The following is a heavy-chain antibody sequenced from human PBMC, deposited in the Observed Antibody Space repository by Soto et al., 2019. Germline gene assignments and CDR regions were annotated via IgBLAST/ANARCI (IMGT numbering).Heavy chain of an antibody. D-gene: IGHD3-16*01. CDR3: VRETRGTVRN. V-gene: IGHV4-39*07. J-gene: IGHJ4*02. Sequence: PSETLSLTCTVSGGSISSSSYYWGWIRQPPGKGLEWIGSIYYSGSTYYNPSLKSRVTISVDTSKNQFSLKLSSVTAADTAVYYCVRETRGTVRNWGQGTLVTVSS. CDR1: GGSISSSSYY. CDR2: IYYSGST.